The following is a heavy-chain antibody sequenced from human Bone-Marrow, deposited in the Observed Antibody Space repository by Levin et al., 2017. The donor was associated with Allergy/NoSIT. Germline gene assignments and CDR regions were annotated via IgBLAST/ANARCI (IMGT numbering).Heavy chain of an antibody. V-gene: IGHV3-64D*06. CDR3: VKAAIKFIYYYYYMDV. CDR2: ISSNGGST. J-gene: IGHJ6*03. Sequence: GGSLRLSCSASGFTFSSYAMHWVRQAPGKGLEYVSAISSNGGSTYYADSVKGRFTISRDNSKNTLYLQMSSLRAEDTAVYYCVKAAIKFIYYYYYMDVWGKGTTVTVSS. CDR1: GFTFSSYA.